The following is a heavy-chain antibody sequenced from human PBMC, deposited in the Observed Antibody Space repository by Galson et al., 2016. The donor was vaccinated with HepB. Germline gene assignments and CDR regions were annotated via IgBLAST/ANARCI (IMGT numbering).Heavy chain of an antibody. CDR2: IMPNGGST. CDR1: GYTFTTFY. Sequence: SVKVSCKASGYTFTTFYVHWVRQAPGQGLEWIGRIMPNGGSTIYAQNFQGRVTVTGDTSTSTVYMELSSLISEDMAVYYCARDGHKWDFDYWGQGSLVTVSS. V-gene: IGHV1-46*01. CDR3: ARDGHKWDFDY. D-gene: IGHD1-26*01. J-gene: IGHJ4*02.